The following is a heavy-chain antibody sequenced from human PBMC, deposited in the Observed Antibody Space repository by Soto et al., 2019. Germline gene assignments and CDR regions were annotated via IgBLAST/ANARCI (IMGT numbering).Heavy chain of an antibody. CDR2: ISSSSSYI. V-gene: IGHV3-21*01. CDR3: ASEAWGTLGY. Sequence: PGGSLRLSCAASGFTFSSYSMNWVRQAPGKGLEWVSSISSSSSYIYYADSVKGRFTISRDNAKNSLYLQMNSLRAEDTAVYYCASEAWGTLGYWGQGTLVTVSS. CDR1: GFTFSSYS. D-gene: IGHD1-7*01. J-gene: IGHJ4*02.